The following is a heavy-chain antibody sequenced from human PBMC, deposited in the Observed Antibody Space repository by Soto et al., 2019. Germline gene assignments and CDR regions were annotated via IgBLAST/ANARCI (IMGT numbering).Heavy chain of an antibody. CDR1: GFTFSSYG. CDR2: IWYDGSNK. CDR3: ASGYSSSSVPYYYGMDV. J-gene: IGHJ6*02. D-gene: IGHD6-6*01. Sequence: QVQLVESGGGVVQPGRSLRLSCAASGFTFSSYGMHWVRQAPGKGLEWVAVIWYDGSNKYYADSVKGRFTISRDNSKNTLYLQMNSLRAEDMAVYYCASGYSSSSVPYYYGMDVWGQGTTVTVSS. V-gene: IGHV3-33*01.